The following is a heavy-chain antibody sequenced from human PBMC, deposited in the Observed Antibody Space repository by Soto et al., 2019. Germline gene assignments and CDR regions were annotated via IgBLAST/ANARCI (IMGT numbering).Heavy chain of an antibody. J-gene: IGHJ6*02. V-gene: IGHV1-69*13. CDR2: IIPIFGTA. CDR3: AREYLGSSSGGPRDYYYYGMDV. CDR1: GGTFSSYA. Sequence: SVKVSCKASGGTFSSYAISWVRQAPGQGLEWMGGIIPIFGTANYAQRFQGRVTITADESTSTAYMELSSLRSEDTAVYYCAREYLGSSSGGPRDYYYYGMDVWGQGTTVTVSS. D-gene: IGHD6-6*01.